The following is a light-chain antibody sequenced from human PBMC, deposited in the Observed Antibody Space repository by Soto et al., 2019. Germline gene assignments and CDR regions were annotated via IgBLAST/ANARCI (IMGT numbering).Light chain of an antibody. CDR1: SSDLAIYNY. Sequence: SALTHPACVSGSPGQSITISCTGTSSDLAIYNYVSWYQQQPGKAPKLMIYQVTNRPSGVSNRFSGSRSGNTASLTISGLQAEDEADYYCSSYTDSSNYVFGTGTKVTVL. CDR2: QVT. J-gene: IGLJ1*01. CDR3: SSYTDSSNYV. V-gene: IGLV2-14*01.